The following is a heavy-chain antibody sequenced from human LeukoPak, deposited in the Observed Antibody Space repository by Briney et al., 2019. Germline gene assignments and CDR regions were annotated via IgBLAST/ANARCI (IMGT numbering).Heavy chain of an antibody. V-gene: IGHV3-53*01. D-gene: IGHD3-3*01. Sequence: QAGGSVRLSCVVSGFIVSGDYMSWVRQAPGKGLEWVSVMYSGGATYYADSVKGRFTISRDNSKNTLYLQMNSLRVEDTAVYYCARHDWFDPWGHGTLVTVSS. CDR3: ARHDWFDP. CDR1: GFIVSGDY. J-gene: IGHJ5*02. CDR2: MYSGGAT.